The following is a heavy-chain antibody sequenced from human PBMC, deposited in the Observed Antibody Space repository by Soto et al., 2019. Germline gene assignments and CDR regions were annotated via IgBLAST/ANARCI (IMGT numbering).Heavy chain of an antibody. J-gene: IGHJ4*02. CDR1: GGSISSSSYY. Sequence: PSETLSLTCTVSGGSISSSSYYWGWIRQPPGKGLEWIGSIYYSGSTYYNLSLKSRVTISVDTSKNQFSLKLSSVTAADTAVYFCAILPGYCSGDRGRIDYWGQGTLVIVS. D-gene: IGHD2-15*01. CDR2: IYYSGST. V-gene: IGHV4-39*01. CDR3: AILPGYCSGDRGRIDY.